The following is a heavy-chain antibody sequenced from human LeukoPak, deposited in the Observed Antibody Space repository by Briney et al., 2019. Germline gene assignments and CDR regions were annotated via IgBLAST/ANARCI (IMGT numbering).Heavy chain of an antibody. V-gene: IGHV3-48*01. CDR2: ISSGSGTI. CDR3: AKGSGWPAPKSYYMDV. CDR1: GSTFSSYN. J-gene: IGHJ6*03. D-gene: IGHD6-19*01. Sequence: GGSLRLSCAASGSTFSSYNINWVRQAPGKGLEWVSYISSGSGTIYYADSVKGRFTISRDNSKNTLYLQMNSLRAEDTAVYYCAKGSGWPAPKSYYMDVWGKGTTVTVSS.